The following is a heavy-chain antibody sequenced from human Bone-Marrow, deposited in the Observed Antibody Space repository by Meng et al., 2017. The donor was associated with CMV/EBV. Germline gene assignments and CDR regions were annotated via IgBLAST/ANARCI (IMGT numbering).Heavy chain of an antibody. V-gene: IGHV3-21*01. Sequence: SPIIYCAGSGFTLNSFSMNWVRQAPGKGLEWVSSVSSSRSYIYYADPVKGRFTISRDNAKNSLYLQMNSLRAEDTAVYYCARDLYCSSISCYHYWGQGTLVTVSS. CDR2: VSSSRSYI. D-gene: IGHD2-2*01. CDR1: GFTLNSFS. J-gene: IGHJ4*02. CDR3: ARDLYCSSISCYHY.